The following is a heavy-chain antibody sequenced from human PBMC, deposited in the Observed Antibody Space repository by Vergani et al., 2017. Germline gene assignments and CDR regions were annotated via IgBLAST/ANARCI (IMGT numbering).Heavy chain of an antibody. V-gene: IGHV1-24*01. Sequence: QVQLVQSGAEVKKPGASVKVSCKVSGYTLTELSMHWVRQAPGKGLEWLGGFDPEDGETIYAQKFQGRGTMTEDTSTDTAYMELSSLRSEDTAVYYGATDRAGGVVGSHAFDIWGQGTMVTVSS. CDR2: FDPEDGET. D-gene: IGHD2-15*01. CDR1: GYTLTELS. CDR3: ATDRAGGVVGSHAFDI. J-gene: IGHJ3*02.